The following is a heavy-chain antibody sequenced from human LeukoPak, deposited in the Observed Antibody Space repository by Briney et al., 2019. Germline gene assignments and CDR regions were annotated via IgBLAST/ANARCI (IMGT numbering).Heavy chain of an antibody. CDR1: GYTFTSYD. CDR3: ARVGCDFWSGSCDYCYYYMDV. Sequence: ASVKVSCKASGYTFTSYDINWVRQATGQGLEWMGWMNPNSGNTGYAQKFQGRVTMTRNTSISTAYMELSSLRSEDTAVYYCARVGCDFWSGSCDYCYYYMDVWGKGTTVTVSS. V-gene: IGHV1-8*01. D-gene: IGHD3-3*01. J-gene: IGHJ6*03. CDR2: MNPNSGNT.